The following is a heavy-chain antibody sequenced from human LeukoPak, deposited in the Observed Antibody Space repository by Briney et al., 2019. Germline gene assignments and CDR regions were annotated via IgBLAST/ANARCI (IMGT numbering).Heavy chain of an antibody. V-gene: IGHV3-7*01. CDR2: IKQDGIEI. J-gene: IGHJ4*02. D-gene: IGHD6-13*01. CDR1: GFSFSTYW. Sequence: PGGSLRLSCAASGFSFSTYWMSWVRQAPGKGLERVANIKQDGIEIHYADSVKGRFTISRDNAKNSLFLQMNSLRAEDTAVYYCARDPGIAAAGTVGYFDYWGQGTLVTVSS. CDR3: ARDPGIAAAGTVGYFDY.